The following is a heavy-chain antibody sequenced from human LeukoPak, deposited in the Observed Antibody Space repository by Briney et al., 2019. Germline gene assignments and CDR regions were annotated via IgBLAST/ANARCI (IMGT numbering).Heavy chain of an antibody. V-gene: IGHV3-30*04. CDR2: ISYDGSNK. J-gene: IGHJ1*01. D-gene: IGHD3-10*01. CDR1: GFTFSSYA. Sequence: GGSLRLSCAASGFTFSSYAMHWVRQAPGKGLEWVAVISYDGSNKYYADSVKGRFTISRDNSKNTLYLQMNSLRAEDTAAYYCARGPQLLWFGEFHAEYFQHWGQGTLVTVSS. CDR3: ARGPQLLWFGEFHAEYFQH.